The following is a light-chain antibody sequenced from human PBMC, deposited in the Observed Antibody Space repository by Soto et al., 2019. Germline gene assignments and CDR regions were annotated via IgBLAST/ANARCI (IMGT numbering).Light chain of an antibody. V-gene: IGKV3-11*01. CDR3: QQRSNWPRMYT. Sequence: EIVLTQSPATLSLSPGERATLSCRASQSVSSYLAWYQQKPGQAPRLLIYDASNRATGIPARFSGSGSGTDFTLFIRSLEPEDFGVYYCQQRSNWPRMYTFGQGNQLEIK. J-gene: IGKJ2*01. CDR2: DAS. CDR1: QSVSSY.